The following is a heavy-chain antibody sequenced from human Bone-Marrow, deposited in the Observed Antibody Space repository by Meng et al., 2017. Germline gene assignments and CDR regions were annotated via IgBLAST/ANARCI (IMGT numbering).Heavy chain of an antibody. CDR1: GFTFGSYA. CDR2: ISYDGSNK. J-gene: IGHJ4*02. D-gene: IGHD3-10*01. Sequence: GESLKISCAASGFTFGSYAMYWVRQAPGKGLEWVAVISYDGSNKYYADSVKGRFTISRDNSKNTLYLQMNSLRAEDTAVYSCARGFGDFPLDYWGQGTLVTVSS. V-gene: IGHV3-30*01. CDR3: ARGFGDFPLDY.